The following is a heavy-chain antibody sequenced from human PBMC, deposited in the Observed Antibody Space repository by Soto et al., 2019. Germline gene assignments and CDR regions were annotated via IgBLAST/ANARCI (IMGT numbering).Heavy chain of an antibody. Sequence: PGGSLRLSCAASGFTFSSYAMSWVRQAPGKGLEWVSAISGSGGSTYYADSVKGRFTISRDNSKNTLYLQMNSLRAEDTAVYYCAKDRRFPRAAGWYYYGMDVWGQGTTVTVSS. D-gene: IGHD6-13*01. J-gene: IGHJ6*02. CDR3: AKDRRFPRAAGWYYYGMDV. CDR2: ISGSGGST. CDR1: GFTFSSYA. V-gene: IGHV3-23*01.